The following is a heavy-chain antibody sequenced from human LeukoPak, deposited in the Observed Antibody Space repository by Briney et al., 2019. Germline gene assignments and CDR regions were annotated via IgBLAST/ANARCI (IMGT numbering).Heavy chain of an antibody. CDR2: INAGNGNT. J-gene: IGHJ6*04. CDR1: GYTFTSYA. CDR3: ARDQSPATYYYYYGMDV. V-gene: IGHV1-3*01. Sequence: ASVKVSCKASGYTFTSYATHWVRQAPGQRLEWMGWINAGNGNTKYSQKFQGRVTITRDTSASTAYMELSSLRSEDTAVYYCARDQSPATYYYYYGMDVWGKGTTVTVSS. D-gene: IGHD1-26*01.